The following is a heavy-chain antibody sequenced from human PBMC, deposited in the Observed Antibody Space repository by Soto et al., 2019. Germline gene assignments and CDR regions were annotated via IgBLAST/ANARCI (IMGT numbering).Heavy chain of an antibody. CDR1: GYTFTGYY. CDR3: ARDQGGYCSGGSCPYYYYGMDV. CDR2: INPNSGDT. V-gene: IGHV1-2*04. J-gene: IGHJ6*02. D-gene: IGHD2-15*01. Sequence: GPSVKVSCKASGYTFTGYYMHWVRQAPGQGLEWMGWINPNSGDTNYAQKFQGWVTMTRDTSISTAYMELSRLRSDDTAVYYCARDQGGYCSGGSCPYYYYGMDVWGQGTTVTVSS.